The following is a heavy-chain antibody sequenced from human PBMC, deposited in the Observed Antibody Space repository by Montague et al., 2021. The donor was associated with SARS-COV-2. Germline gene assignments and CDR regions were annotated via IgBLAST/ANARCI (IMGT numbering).Heavy chain of an antibody. CDR2: IYTSGST. Sequence: TLSLTCTVSGGSISSGSCYWSCIRQPAGKGRDWIGRIYTSGSTNYNPSRKSRVTISVDTSKNQFSLKLSSVTAADTAVYDCAGYRVTLFGVVTGYGMDVWGQGTTVTVSS. D-gene: IGHD3-3*01. CDR3: AGYRVTLFGVVTGYGMDV. V-gene: IGHV4-61*02. CDR1: GGSISSGSCY. J-gene: IGHJ6*02.